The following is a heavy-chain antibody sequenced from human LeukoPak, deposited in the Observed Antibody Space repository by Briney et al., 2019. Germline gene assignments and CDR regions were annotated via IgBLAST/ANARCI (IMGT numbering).Heavy chain of an antibody. CDR2: IHYSGST. J-gene: IGHJ4*02. CDR3: TRLLRSRYFDS. CDR1: DDSISRYY. D-gene: IGHD3-16*01. V-gene: IGHV4-59*01. Sequence: NPSETLSLTCTISDDSISRYYWNWIRQPPGKGLEWIGYIHYSGSTNYNPSLKSRVTMSVDTSKNQISLNLNSMTAADTAMYFCTRLLRSRYFDSWGQGTLVTVSS.